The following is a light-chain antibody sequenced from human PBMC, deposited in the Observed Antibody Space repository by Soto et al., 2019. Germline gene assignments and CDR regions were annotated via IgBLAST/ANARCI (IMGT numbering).Light chain of an antibody. CDR3: QQYGSSPST. CDR2: GAS. CDR1: PSVSSSY. V-gene: IGKV3-20*01. J-gene: IGKJ5*01. Sequence: EIVLTQSPGTLSLSPGERATLSCRASPSVSSSYLAWYQQKPGQAPRLLIYGASSMATGIPDRFSGSGSGTDFTLTISRLEPEDFAVYYCQQYGSSPSTFGQGTRLEIK.